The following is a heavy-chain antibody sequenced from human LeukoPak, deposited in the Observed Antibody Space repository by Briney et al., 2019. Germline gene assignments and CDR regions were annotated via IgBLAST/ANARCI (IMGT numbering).Heavy chain of an antibody. D-gene: IGHD6-19*01. Sequence: PGGSLRLSCAASGCTFSSYAMSWVRQAPGKGLEWVATISGSGGSTYYAASVTGRFTIARDNSKNTLYLQMHSLRAEDTAVYYCAKDIRSSGWSKYSDYWGQGTLVTVSS. J-gene: IGHJ4*02. CDR3: AKDIRSSGWSKYSDY. CDR2: ISGSGGST. CDR1: GCTFSSYA. V-gene: IGHV3-23*01.